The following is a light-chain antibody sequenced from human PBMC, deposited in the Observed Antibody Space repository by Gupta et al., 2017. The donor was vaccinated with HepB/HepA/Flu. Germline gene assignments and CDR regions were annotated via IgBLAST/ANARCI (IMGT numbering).Light chain of an antibody. CDR2: CND. J-gene: IGLJ3*02. CDR3: AAWDNSLRGWV. CDR1: SSNIGNKV. Sequence: QSVLTQPPSASGTPRQRVTISCSGSSSNIGNKVVNWYQQVPGTAPKLLIYCNDQRPSGVPDRFSGSKSGTSVSLAISGLQSEDEADYYCAAWDNSLRGWVFGGGTKLTVL. V-gene: IGLV1-44*01.